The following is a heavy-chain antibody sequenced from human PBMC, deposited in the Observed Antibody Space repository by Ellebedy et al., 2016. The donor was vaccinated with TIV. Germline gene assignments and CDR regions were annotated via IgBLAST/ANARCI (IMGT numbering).Heavy chain of an antibody. V-gene: IGHV1-46*01. CDR2: INPSGGST. J-gene: IGHJ4*02. CDR1: GYTFTKYY. Sequence: ASVKVSCKASGYTFTKYYMHWVRQAPGQGLEWMGMINPSGGSTSYAQKFQGRVTMTRDTSTRTVDMELSRLRSEDTAVYYCTCLQLGIADYFDYWGQGALVTVSS. CDR3: TCLQLGIADYFDY. D-gene: IGHD6-13*01.